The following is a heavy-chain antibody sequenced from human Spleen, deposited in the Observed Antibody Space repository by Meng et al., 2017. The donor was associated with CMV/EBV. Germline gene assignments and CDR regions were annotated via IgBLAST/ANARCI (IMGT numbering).Heavy chain of an antibody. J-gene: IGHJ5*02. CDR2: INHSGST. CDR1: GGAFSGYY. CDR3: ARGPRPLRFLEWIFGFDP. D-gene: IGHD3-3*01. V-gene: IGHV4-34*01. Sequence: HVQLAAWGAGLLKPSETLSLTCAVYGGAFSGYYWSWIRQPPGKGLEWIGEINHSGSTNYNPSLKSRVTISVDTSKNQFSLKLSSVTAADTAVYYCARGPRPLRFLEWIFGFDPWGQGTLVTVSS.